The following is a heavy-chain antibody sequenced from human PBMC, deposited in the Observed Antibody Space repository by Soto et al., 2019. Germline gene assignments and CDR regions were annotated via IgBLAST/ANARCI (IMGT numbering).Heavy chain of an antibody. CDR1: NYSIGSAHY. J-gene: IGHJ4*01. CDR3: ARAHIIVAAVSTFDF. V-gene: IGHV4-38-2*01. D-gene: IGHD2-21*01. CDR2: IYHGGNT. Sequence: SKTLSLTCFVSNYSIGSAHYWGWIRQSPGKGPAWIASIYHGGNTFYNPSLKSRIIISMDTSKNQMSLKLRSVTAADTAVYFCARAHIIVAAVSTFDFWGRGTQVTVSA.